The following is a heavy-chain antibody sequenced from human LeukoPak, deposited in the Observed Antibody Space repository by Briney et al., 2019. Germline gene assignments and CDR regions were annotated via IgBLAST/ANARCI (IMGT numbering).Heavy chain of an antibody. CDR2: ISSNSSTI. V-gene: IGHV3-48*04. CDR1: GFTFSSYS. Sequence: GGSLRLSCAASGFTFSSYSMNWVRQAPGKGLEWVSYISSNSSTIYYADSVKGRFTISRDNAKNSLYLQMNSLRAEDTAVYYCARGSPYFYWGQGTLVTVSS. CDR3: ARGSPYFY. J-gene: IGHJ4*02. D-gene: IGHD2/OR15-2a*01.